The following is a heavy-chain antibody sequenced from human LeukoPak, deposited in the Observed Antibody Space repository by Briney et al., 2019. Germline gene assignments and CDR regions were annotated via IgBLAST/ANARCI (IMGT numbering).Heavy chain of an antibody. CDR2: ITPSSYT. D-gene: IGHD1-14*01. J-gene: IGHJ6*02. CDR3: AKGHHHMDV. Sequence: GGSLRLSCAASGFTFSDFYMSWIRQAPGKGLEWLSYITPSSYTNYADSVKGRFTISRDNAKSSLYLQMNSLRADDTAVYYCAKGHHHMDVGGQGTTVTVSS. V-gene: IGHV3-11*05. CDR1: GFTFSDFY.